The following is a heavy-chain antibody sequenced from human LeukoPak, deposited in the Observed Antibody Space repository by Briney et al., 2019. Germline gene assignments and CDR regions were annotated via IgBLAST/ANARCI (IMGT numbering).Heavy chain of an antibody. D-gene: IGHD3-10*01. CDR2: ISSSSSYI. Sequence: GGSLRLSCAASGFTFSSYEMNWDRQAPGKGLEWVSYISSSSSYIYYADSVKGRFTISRDNAKNSLYLQMNSLRAEDTAVYYCARVITMVRGLRRGDAFDIWGQGTMVTVSS. V-gene: IGHV3-21*05. CDR1: GFTFSSYE. J-gene: IGHJ3*02. CDR3: ARVITMVRGLRRGDAFDI.